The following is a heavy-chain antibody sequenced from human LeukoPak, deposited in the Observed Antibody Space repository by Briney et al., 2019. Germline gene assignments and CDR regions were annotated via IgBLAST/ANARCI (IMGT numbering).Heavy chain of an antibody. CDR2: ISYDGSNK. Sequence: GGSLRLSCAASGFTFSSYGMHWVRQAPGKGLEWVAVISYDGSNKYYADSVKGRFTISRDNSKNMLYLQMNSLRAEDTAVYYCEKDLSRGDYVGFFDYWGQGTLVAVSS. CDR3: EKDLSRGDYVGFFDY. V-gene: IGHV3-30*18. D-gene: IGHD4-17*01. CDR1: GFTFSSYG. J-gene: IGHJ4*02.